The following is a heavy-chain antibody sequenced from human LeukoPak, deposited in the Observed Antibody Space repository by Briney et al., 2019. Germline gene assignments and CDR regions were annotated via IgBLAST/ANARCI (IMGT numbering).Heavy chain of an antibody. CDR3: ARAARVGFLEWLLWNY. D-gene: IGHD3-3*02. CDR2: INHSGST. CDR1: GGSFSGYY. J-gene: IGHJ4*02. V-gene: IGHV4-34*01. Sequence: SETLSLTCAVYGGSFSGYYRSWIRQPPGKGLEWIGEINHSGSTNYNPSLKSRVTISVDTSKNQFSLKLSSVTAADTAVYYCARAARVGFLEWLLWNYWGQGTLVTVSS.